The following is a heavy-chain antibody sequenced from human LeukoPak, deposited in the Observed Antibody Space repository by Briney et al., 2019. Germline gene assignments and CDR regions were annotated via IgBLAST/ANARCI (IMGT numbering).Heavy chain of an antibody. CDR2: FYHAGNS. Sequence: SETLSLTCTVSGGPITSHFWSWIRQPPGQGLEWLGNFYHAGNSNLNHSLKSRVTMSIDTSKNQFSLKLRSMTAADTAVYYCARDGPTSTAPFDYWGQGTLVTVSS. CDR3: ARDGPTSTAPFDY. V-gene: IGHV4-59*11. D-gene: IGHD1-26*01. CDR1: GGPITSHF. J-gene: IGHJ4*02.